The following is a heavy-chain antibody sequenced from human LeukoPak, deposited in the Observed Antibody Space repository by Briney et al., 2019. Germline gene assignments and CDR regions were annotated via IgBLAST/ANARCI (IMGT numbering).Heavy chain of an antibody. J-gene: IGHJ4*02. V-gene: IGHV4-31*03. D-gene: IGHD2-2*01. Sequence: SSQTLSLTCTVSGGSISSGGYYWSWIRQHPGKGLEWIGYIYYSESAYYNPSLKSRVTISVDTSKNQFSLRLSSVTAADTAVYYCARVRGYCSSTTCYYDYWGQGTLVTVSS. CDR3: ARVRGYCSSTTCYYDY. CDR1: GGSISSGGYY. CDR2: IYYSESA.